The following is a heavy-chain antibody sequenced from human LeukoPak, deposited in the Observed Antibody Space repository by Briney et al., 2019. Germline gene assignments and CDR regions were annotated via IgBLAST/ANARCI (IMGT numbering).Heavy chain of an antibody. Sequence: GGSLRLSCAASGFTFSNYGMHWVRQAPGKGLEWVAVIWYDGSNKYYADSVKGRFTISRDNAKNSLYLQMNSLRAEDTALYYCARNYGGYSHWGQGTLVTVSS. J-gene: IGHJ4*02. V-gene: IGHV3-33*01. CDR1: GFTFSNYG. D-gene: IGHD4-23*01. CDR2: IWYDGSNK. CDR3: ARNYGGYSH.